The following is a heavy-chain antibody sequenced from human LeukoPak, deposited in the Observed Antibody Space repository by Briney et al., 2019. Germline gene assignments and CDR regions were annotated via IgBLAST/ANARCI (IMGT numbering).Heavy chain of an antibody. CDR2: IIPIFGTA. CDR3: ARVTYGSRTYVAFDY. V-gene: IGHV1-69*13. D-gene: IGHD3-10*01. Sequence: GASVKVSCTASGGTFSSYAISWVRQAPGQGLEWMGGIIPIFGTANYAQKFQGRVTITADESTSTAYIELSSLRSEDTAVYYCARVTYGSRTYVAFDYSGQGTLVTVSS. CDR1: GGTFSSYA. J-gene: IGHJ4*02.